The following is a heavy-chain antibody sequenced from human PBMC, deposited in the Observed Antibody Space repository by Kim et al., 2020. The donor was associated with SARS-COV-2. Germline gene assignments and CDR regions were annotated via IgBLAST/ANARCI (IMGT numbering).Heavy chain of an antibody. V-gene: IGHV3-48*02. CDR3: ARDQVGGGWYFDS. CDR1: GFTFSTYN. Sequence: GGSLRLSCAASGFTFSTYNMNWVRQAPGKGLEWLSLISSSNTMFYADSVKGRFTISRDNAKNSLYLQMNSLRDEDTAVYYCARDQVGGGWYFDSWGQGTLVTVSS. J-gene: IGHJ4*02. D-gene: IGHD6-19*01. CDR2: ISSSNTM.